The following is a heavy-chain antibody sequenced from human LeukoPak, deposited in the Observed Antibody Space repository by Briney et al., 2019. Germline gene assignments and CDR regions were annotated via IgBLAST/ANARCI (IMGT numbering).Heavy chain of an antibody. Sequence: GGSLRLSCAASGYTFSIYWMHWVRQVPGKGLVWVSHINSDVSGTSCADSVKGRFTISRDNAKNTLYLQMNSLRAEDTAVYYCARAGVGGAFDIWGQGTMVTVSS. CDR1: GYTFSIYW. D-gene: IGHD3-16*01. J-gene: IGHJ3*02. V-gene: IGHV3-74*01. CDR2: INSDVSGT. CDR3: ARAGVGGAFDI.